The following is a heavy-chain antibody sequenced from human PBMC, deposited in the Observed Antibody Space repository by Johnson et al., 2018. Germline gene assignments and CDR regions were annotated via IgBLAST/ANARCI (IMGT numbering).Heavy chain of an antibody. V-gene: IGHV3-7*01. CDR1: KFTFSNHW. J-gene: IGHJ6*03. Sequence: VQLVQSGGGLVQPGGSLRLSCAASKFTFSNHWMSWVRQAPGKGLEWVANIKQDGSEKYYVDSVKGRFTISRDNAENSLYLQMNSLRGEDTAVYYCARDQNLDDYGDYRAYYYMDVWGKGTTVTVSS. CDR2: IKQDGSEK. D-gene: IGHD4-17*01. CDR3: ARDQNLDDYGDYRAYYYMDV.